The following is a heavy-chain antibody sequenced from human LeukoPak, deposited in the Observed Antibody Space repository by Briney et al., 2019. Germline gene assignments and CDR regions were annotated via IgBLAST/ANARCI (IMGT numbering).Heavy chain of an antibody. CDR1: GGSISSYY. Sequence: SETLSLTRTVSGGSISSYYWSWIRQPAGKGLEWIGRIYTSGSTNYNPSLKSRVTMSVDTSKNQFSLKLSSVTAADTAVYYCARDLYCGGDCYALGYWGQGTLVTVSS. J-gene: IGHJ4*02. CDR3: ARDLYCGGDCYALGY. V-gene: IGHV4-4*07. D-gene: IGHD2-21*01. CDR2: IYTSGST.